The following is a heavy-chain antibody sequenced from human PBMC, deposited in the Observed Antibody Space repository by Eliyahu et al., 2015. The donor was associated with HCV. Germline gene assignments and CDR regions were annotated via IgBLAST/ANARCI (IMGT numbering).Heavy chain of an antibody. CDR1: GFTFGDYA. V-gene: IGHV3-49*04. CDR3: TREGVLWFGELWELGYFDY. D-gene: IGHD3-10*01. J-gene: IGHJ4*02. Sequence: EVQLVESGGGLVQPGRSLRLSCTASGFTFGDYAMSWVRQAPGKGLEWVGFIRSKAYGGTTEYAASVKGRFTISRDDSKSIAYLQMNSLKTEDTAVYYCTREGVLWFGELWELGYFDYWGQGTLVTVSS. CDR2: IRSKAYGGTT.